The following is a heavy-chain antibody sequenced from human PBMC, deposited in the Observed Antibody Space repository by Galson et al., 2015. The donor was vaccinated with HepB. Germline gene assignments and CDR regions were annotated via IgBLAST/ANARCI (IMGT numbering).Heavy chain of an antibody. J-gene: IGHJ4*02. V-gene: IGHV3-30*18. CDR2: ISYDGSNK. CDR3: AKKPSDRDYYFDY. Sequence: SLRLSCAASGFTFSSYDMHWVRQAPGKGLEWVAVISYDGSNKYYADSVKGRFIISRDNSKNTLYLQMNSLRTEDTAVYYCAKKPSDRDYYFDYWGQGTLVTVSS. D-gene: IGHD3-22*01. CDR1: GFTFSSYD.